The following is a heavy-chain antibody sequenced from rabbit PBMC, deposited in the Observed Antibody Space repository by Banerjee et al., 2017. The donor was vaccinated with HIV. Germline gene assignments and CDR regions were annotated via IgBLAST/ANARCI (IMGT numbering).Heavy chain of an antibody. CDR2: IYTGSGHT. D-gene: IGHD6-1*01. CDR1: GFTISSGYD. Sequence: QSLEESGGDLVKPGASLTLTCTTSGFTISSGYDMCWVRQAPGKGLEWIGCIYTGSGHTYYASWAKGRFTISSDNAQNTVDLQMNSLTAADTATYFCASYYSDGYAGDAYATGGYYFNLWGPGTLVTVS. V-gene: IGHV1S40*01. CDR3: ASYYSDGYAGDAYATGGYYFNL. J-gene: IGHJ4*01.